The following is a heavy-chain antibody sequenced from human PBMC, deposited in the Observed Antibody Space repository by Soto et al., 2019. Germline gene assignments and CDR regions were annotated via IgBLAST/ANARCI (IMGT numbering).Heavy chain of an antibody. V-gene: IGHV4-31*03. J-gene: IGHJ5*02. CDR2: IYYSGST. Sequence: QVQLQESGPGLVKPSQTLSLTCTVSGGSISSGGYYWTWIRQHPGKGLEWIGYIYYSGSTYYNPSLKGRLTLSLDTSQNQLSLKLRSVTAAHTAVYYCARSVFPWGQGTRVTVSS. CDR3: ARSVFP. CDR1: GGSISSGGYY.